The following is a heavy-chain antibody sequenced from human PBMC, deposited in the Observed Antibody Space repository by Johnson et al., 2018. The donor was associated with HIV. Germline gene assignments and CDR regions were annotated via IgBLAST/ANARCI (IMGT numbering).Heavy chain of an antibody. V-gene: IGHV3-11*01. CDR3: TKTWGGYRSGWYGVWGAFDI. D-gene: IGHD6-19*01. CDR2: ISSSTNTI. CDR1: GFTVSDYY. J-gene: IGHJ3*02. Sequence: QVQLVESGGGLVQPGGSLRLSCAASGFTVSDYYMSWIRQAPGKGLEWVSYISSSTNTIYYADSVRGRFTISRDNARNSLYLQMNSLRPEDTALYYCTKTWGGYRSGWYGVWGAFDIWGQGTMVTVSS.